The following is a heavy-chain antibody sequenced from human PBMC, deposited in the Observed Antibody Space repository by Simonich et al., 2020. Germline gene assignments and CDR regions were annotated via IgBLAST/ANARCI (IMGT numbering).Heavy chain of an antibody. CDR1: GGTFSSYA. Sequence: QVQLVQSGAEVKKPGSSGKVSCKASGGTFSSYAISWVRQAPRQGLEWMVGIRPLLGNENYAQKFQGRVTITADKSTSTAYMELSSLRSEDTAVYYCARTNTMRELDTMVRGVDYFDYWGQGTLVTVSS. V-gene: IGHV1-69*06. CDR3: ARTNTMRELDTMVRGVDYFDY. CDR2: IRPLLGNE. J-gene: IGHJ4*02. D-gene: IGHD3-10*01.